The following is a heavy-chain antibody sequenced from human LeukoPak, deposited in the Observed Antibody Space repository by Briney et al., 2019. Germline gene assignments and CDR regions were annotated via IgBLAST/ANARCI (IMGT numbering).Heavy chain of an antibody. Sequence: GASVKVSCKASGYTFTSYDINWVRQATGQGLEWMGWINPNSGNTGFAQKFQGGVTVTRNTSISTAYMELSSLRSEDTAVYYCARVSGSINWFDPWGQGTLVTVSS. V-gene: IGHV1-8*01. CDR1: GYTFTSYD. CDR2: INPNSGNT. J-gene: IGHJ5*02. CDR3: ARVSGSINWFDP. D-gene: IGHD1-26*01.